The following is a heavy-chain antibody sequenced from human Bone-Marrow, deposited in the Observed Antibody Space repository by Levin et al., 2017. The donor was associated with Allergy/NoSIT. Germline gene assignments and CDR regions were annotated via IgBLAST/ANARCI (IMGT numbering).Heavy chain of an antibody. CDR2: ISYDGSNK. Sequence: GGSLRLSCAASGFTFSSYAMHWVRQAPGKGLEWVAVISYDGSNKYYADSVKGRFTISRDNSKNTLYLQMNSLRAEDTAVYYCARDQKGSWYFDYWGQGTLVTVSS. CDR1: GFTFSSYA. D-gene: IGHD6-13*01. J-gene: IGHJ4*02. CDR3: ARDQKGSWYFDY. V-gene: IGHV3-30-3*01.